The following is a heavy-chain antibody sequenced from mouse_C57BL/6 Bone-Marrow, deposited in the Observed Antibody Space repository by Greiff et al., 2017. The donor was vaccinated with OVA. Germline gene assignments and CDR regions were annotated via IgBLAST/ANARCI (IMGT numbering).Heavy chain of an antibody. CDR1: GFTFSSYA. J-gene: IGHJ3*01. CDR3: ARAYYSNLAWFAY. D-gene: IGHD2-5*01. Sequence: EVKLVESGGGLVKPGGSLKLSCAASGFTFSSYAMSWVRQTPEKRLEWVATISDGGSYTYYPDNVKGRFTISRDNAKNNLYLQMSHLKSEDTAMYYCARAYYSNLAWFAYWGQGTLVTVSA. V-gene: IGHV5-4*03. CDR2: ISDGGSYT.